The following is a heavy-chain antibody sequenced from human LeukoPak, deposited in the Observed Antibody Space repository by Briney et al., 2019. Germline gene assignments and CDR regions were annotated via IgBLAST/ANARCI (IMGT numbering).Heavy chain of an antibody. Sequence: QSGGSLRLSRAASGFTLSNAWMSWVRQAPGKGLEWVSAISGSGGSTYYADSVKGRFTVSRDNSKNTLYLQMNSLRAEDTAVYYCAKGGNFDYWGQGTLVTVSS. V-gene: IGHV3-23*01. CDR2: ISGSGGST. J-gene: IGHJ4*02. CDR3: AKGGNFDY. CDR1: GFTLSNAW.